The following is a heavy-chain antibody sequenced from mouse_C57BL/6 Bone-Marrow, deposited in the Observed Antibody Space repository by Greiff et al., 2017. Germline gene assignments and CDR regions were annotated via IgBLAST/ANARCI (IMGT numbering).Heavy chain of an antibody. CDR1: GFSINSDCY. Sequence: EVQLQQSGPSLVRPSQTLSLTCTVTGFSINSDCYWIWIRQFPGNKLEYIGYTFYSGITYYNPSLESRTYITRDTSKNQFSLKLSSVTTEDTATYYCARGFISTTVVGYAMDYWGQGTSVTVSS. CDR3: ARGFISTTVVGYAMDY. D-gene: IGHD1-1*01. V-gene: IGHV3-3*01. J-gene: IGHJ4*01. CDR2: TFYSGIT.